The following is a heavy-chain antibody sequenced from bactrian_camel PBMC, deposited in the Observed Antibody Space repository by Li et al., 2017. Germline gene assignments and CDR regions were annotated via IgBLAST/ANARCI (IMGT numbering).Heavy chain of an antibody. CDR2: ICTDGGKVIT. CDR3: AAVRYGGSWYPLCRARSADFGY. CDR1: GYTYGSNC. V-gene: IGHV3S1*01. J-gene: IGHJ6*01. Sequence: VQLVESGGGAVEAGGSLRLSCAASGYTYGSNCAGWFRQIPGKSREGVAAICTDGGKVITYYADSVKGRFTISKDNAKNTLYLQMNSLKPEDTAMYYCAAVRYGGSWYPLCRARSADFGYWGQGTQVTVS. D-gene: IGHD6*01.